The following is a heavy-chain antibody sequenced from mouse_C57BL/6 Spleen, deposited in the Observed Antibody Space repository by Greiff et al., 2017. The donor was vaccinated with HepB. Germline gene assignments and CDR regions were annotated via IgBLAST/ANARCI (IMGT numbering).Heavy chain of an antibody. V-gene: IGHV1-39*01. D-gene: IGHD1-1*01. CDR2: INPNYGTT. CDR3: ARWGSITTVVAYYFDY. CDR1: GYSFTDYN. Sequence: EVKLMESGPELVKPGASVKISCKASGYSFTDYNMNWVKQSNGKSLEWIGVINPNYGTTSYNQKFKGKATLTVDQSSSTAYMQLNSLTSEDSAVYYCARWGSITTVVAYYFDYWGQGTTLTVSS. J-gene: IGHJ2*01.